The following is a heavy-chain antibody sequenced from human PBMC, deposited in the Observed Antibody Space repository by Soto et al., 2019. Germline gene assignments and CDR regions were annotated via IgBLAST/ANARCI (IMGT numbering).Heavy chain of an antibody. CDR2: ISYDGSNK. V-gene: IGHV3-30*03. CDR1: GFTFSSYG. J-gene: IGHJ3*02. Sequence: GGSLRLSCAASGFTFSSYGMHWVRQAPGKGLEWVAVISYDGSNKYYADSVKGRFTISRDNSKNTLYLQMNSLRAEDTAVYYCEGSSWFDAFDIWGQGTMVTVSS. CDR3: EGSSWFDAFDI. D-gene: IGHD6-13*01.